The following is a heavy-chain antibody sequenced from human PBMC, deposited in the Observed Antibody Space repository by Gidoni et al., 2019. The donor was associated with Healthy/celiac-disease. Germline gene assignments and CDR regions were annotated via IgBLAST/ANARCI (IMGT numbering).Heavy chain of an antibody. Sequence: QVQLVESGGGVVQPGRSLRLSCAASGFTFSSYAMHWVRQVPGKGLEWVAVISYDGSNKYYADSVKGRFTISRDNSKNTLYLQMNSLRAEDTAVYYCARADFSHNWFDPWGQGTLVTVSS. J-gene: IGHJ5*02. CDR1: GFTFSSYA. CDR2: ISYDGSNK. V-gene: IGHV3-30-3*01. CDR3: ARADFSHNWFDP. D-gene: IGHD3-3*01.